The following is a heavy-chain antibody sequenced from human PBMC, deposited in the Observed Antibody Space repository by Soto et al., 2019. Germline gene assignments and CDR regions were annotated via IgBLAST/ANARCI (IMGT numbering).Heavy chain of an antibody. Sequence: SETLSLTYTVSGGSISSGGYYWSWIRQHPGKGLEWIGYIYHGGSTYYNPSLKSRVTISVDTSKNQFSLKLTSVTAADTAMYFCVRIRYQLPSSLHGLDPRSQGTPVTGSS. CDR2: IYHGGST. J-gene: IGHJ5*02. CDR1: GGSISSGGYY. D-gene: IGHD3-16*01. CDR3: VRIRYQLPSSLHGLDP. V-gene: IGHV4-31*03.